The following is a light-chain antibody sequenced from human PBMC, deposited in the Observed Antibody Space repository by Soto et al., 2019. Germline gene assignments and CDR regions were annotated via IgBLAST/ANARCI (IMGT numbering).Light chain of an antibody. V-gene: IGKV3-15*01. J-gene: IGKJ4*01. Sequence: EIVMTQSPATLSVSPGERATPSCRASQSVSSNLVWYQQKPGQAPRLLIYGASTRATGIPARFSGSGSGTEFTLTINSLQSEDFAVYYCQQYNDWVTFGGGTKVEI. CDR2: GAS. CDR3: QQYNDWVT. CDR1: QSVSSN.